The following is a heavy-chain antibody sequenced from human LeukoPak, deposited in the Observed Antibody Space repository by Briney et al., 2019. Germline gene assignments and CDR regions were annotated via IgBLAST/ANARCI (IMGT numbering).Heavy chain of an antibody. V-gene: IGHV3-23*01. CDR1: GFTFSSYA. D-gene: IGHD6-13*01. CDR2: INTSGGST. CDR3: AKEYSSSWYGGAFDI. J-gene: IGHJ3*02. Sequence: GGSLRLSCAASGFTFSSYAMSWVRQAPGKGLEWVSDINTSGGSTYYADSVKGRFTISRDNSKNTLYLQMISLRAEDTAVYYCAKEYSSSWYGGAFDIWGQGTMVTVSS.